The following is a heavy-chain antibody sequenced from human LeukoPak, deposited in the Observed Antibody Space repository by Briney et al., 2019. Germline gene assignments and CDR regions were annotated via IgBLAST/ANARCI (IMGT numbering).Heavy chain of an antibody. CDR3: ASVGGTMVRGVIPGRYYMDV. V-gene: IGHV4-59*01. CDR2: IYYSGST. CDR1: GGSISSYY. Sequence: SETLSLTCTVSGGSISSYYWSWVRQPPGKGLEWCGYIYYSGSTNYNPSLKSRVTISVDTSKHQFSLKLSSVTAADTAVYYCASVGGTMVRGVIPGRYYMDVWGKGTTVTVSS. J-gene: IGHJ6*03. D-gene: IGHD3-10*01.